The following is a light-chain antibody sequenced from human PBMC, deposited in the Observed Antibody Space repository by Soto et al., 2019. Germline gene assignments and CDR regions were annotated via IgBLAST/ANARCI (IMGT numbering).Light chain of an antibody. CDR1: QSVSSN. J-gene: IGKJ1*01. CDR2: GAS. CDR3: QQYNNWPRT. V-gene: IGKV3D-15*01. Sequence: IVITQSPATLSVSPGERATLSCRARQSVSSNLAWYQQKPGQAPRLLIYGASTRASGIRARFSGSGSGTEFTLTISSLQSEDFAVYYCQQYNNWPRTFGQGTKV.